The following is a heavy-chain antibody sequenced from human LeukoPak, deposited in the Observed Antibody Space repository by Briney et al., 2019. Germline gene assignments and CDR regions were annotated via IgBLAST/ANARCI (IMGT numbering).Heavy chain of an antibody. J-gene: IGHJ4*02. V-gene: IGHV4-31*03. CDR1: GGSISSGGYY. CDR2: IYYSGST. CDR3: AREGGFYRPLDY. Sequence: SETLSLTCTFSGGSISSGGYYWSWIRQHPGKGLEWIGYIYYSGSTYYNPSLKSRVTISVDTSKNQFSLKLSSVTAADTAVYYCAREGGFYRPLDYSGQGTLVTVSS. D-gene: IGHD3-3*01.